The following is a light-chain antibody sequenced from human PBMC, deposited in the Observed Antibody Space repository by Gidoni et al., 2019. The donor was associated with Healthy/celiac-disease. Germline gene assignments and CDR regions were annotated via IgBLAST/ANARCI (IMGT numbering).Light chain of an antibody. V-gene: IGKV3-20*01. J-gene: IGKJ1*01. Sequence: EIVFPQSPGTLSLSPGERATLACRASQSVSSSYLAWYQQKPGQAPRLLSYGASSRATGIPDRFSGSGSGTDFTLTISRLEPEDFAVYYCQQYGSSSWTFXQXTKVXIK. CDR3: QQYGSSSWT. CDR2: GAS. CDR1: QSVSSSY.